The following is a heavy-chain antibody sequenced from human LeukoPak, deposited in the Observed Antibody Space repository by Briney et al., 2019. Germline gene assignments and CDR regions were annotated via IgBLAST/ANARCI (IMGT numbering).Heavy chain of an antibody. CDR2: IYYSGST. V-gene: IGHV4-59*01. CDR3: ARRVLFSGELDY. CDR1: GGSISSYY. D-gene: IGHD3-16*01. Sequence: PSETLSLTCTVSGGSISSYYWSWIRQPPGKGLEWIGYIYYSGSTNYNPSLKSRATISVDTSKNQFSLKLSSVTAADTAVYYCARRVLFSGELDYWGQGTLVTVSS. J-gene: IGHJ4*02.